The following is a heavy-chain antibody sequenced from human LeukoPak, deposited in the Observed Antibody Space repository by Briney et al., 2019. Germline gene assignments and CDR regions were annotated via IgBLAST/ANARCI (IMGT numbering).Heavy chain of an antibody. CDR1: GYTFTSYG. D-gene: IGHD3-22*01. CDR2: INPNSGGT. Sequence: ASVKVSCKASGYTFTSYGISWVRQAPGQGLEWMGWINPNSGGTNYAQKFQGRVTMTRDTSISTAYMELSRLRSDDTAVYYCARDDTMIVVVMDTLGIDAFDIWGQGTMVTVSS. V-gene: IGHV1-2*02. CDR3: ARDDTMIVVVMDTLGIDAFDI. J-gene: IGHJ3*02.